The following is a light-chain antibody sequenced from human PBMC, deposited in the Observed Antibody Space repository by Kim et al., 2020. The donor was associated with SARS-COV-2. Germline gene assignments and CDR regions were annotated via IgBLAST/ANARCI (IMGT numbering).Light chain of an antibody. CDR1: QAIYDW. J-gene: IGKJ1*01. CDR3: QQYFSRST. CDR2: RAS. Sequence: ASVADRVTITCRASQAIYDWLAWYQQKPGRAPKLLIYRASSLESGVPSRFSGSGSGTEFTLTINSLQPDDFATYYCQQYFSRSTFGQGTKVDIK. V-gene: IGKV1-5*03.